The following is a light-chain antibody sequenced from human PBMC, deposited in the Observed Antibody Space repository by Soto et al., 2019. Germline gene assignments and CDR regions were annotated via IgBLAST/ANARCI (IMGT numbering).Light chain of an antibody. Sequence: EIVMTQSPATLSVSPGERATLSCRASQSVSSNLAWYQQKPGQAPRLLIYGTSTRATGIPARLSGSASGTEFTLNIRSLQSEDFAVYYCQQNDKWPFTFGQGTKLDIK. J-gene: IGKJ2*01. CDR1: QSVSSN. CDR3: QQNDKWPFT. V-gene: IGKV3-15*01. CDR2: GTS.